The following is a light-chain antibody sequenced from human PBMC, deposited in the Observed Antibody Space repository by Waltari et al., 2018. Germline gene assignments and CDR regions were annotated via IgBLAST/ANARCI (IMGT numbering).Light chain of an antibody. V-gene: IGKV1-39*01. CDR1: QSINSY. J-gene: IGKJ2*01. CDR2: VAS. CDR3: QQGYSAPHT. Sequence: DIQMTQSPSSLSASVGDRFTITCRASQSINSYVSWYQQKPGQAPKLLIYVASTLESGVPLRFSGSGSGTDFTLTITNLQSEDFATYYCQQGYSAPHTFGQGTTLEIK.